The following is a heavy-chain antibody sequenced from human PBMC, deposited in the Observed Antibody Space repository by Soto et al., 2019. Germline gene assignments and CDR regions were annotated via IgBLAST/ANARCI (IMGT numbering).Heavy chain of an antibody. CDR3: AREGRGYSYDSSGYYSWFDP. CDR1: GGSISSGGYY. J-gene: IGHJ5*02. V-gene: IGHV4-31*03. Sequence: QVQLQESGPGLVKPSQTLSLTCTVSGGSISSGGYYWSWIRQHPGKGLEWIGYIYYSGSTYYNPSLKTRVPISVDTSKKQFSLKLSSVTAADTAVYYCAREGRGYSYDSSGYYSWFDPWGQGTLVTVSS. CDR2: IYYSGST. D-gene: IGHD3-22*01.